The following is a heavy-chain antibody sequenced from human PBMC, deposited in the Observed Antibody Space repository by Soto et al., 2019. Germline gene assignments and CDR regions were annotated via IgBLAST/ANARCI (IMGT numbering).Heavy chain of an antibody. D-gene: IGHD2-15*01. V-gene: IGHV3-30*18. CDR3: AKDGYCSGGSCSSLDP. Sequence: GGSLRRSCAASGFTFSGYGMHWVRQAPCKGLEWVAVISYDGSNKYYADSVKGRFTISRDNSKNTLYLQMNSLRAEDTAVYYCAKDGYCSGGSCSSLDPWGQGTLVPVSS. CDR2: ISYDGSNK. CDR1: GFTFSGYG. J-gene: IGHJ5*02.